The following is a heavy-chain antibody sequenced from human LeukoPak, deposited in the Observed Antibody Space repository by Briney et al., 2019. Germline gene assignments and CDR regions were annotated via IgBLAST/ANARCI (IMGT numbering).Heavy chain of an antibody. CDR2: VNPNSGGT. D-gene: IGHD2-2*01. CDR1: GYTFTAYY. Sequence: ASVKVSCKASGYTFTAYYILWVRQAPGQGLEWMGWVNPNSGGTYYAQKFQGRVTMTRDTSISTAYIELSRLTSDDTAVYYCAADHCSTTSCYLDYYYYGMDVWGQGTTVTVSS. J-gene: IGHJ6*02. CDR3: AADHCSTTSCYLDYYYYGMDV. V-gene: IGHV1-2*02.